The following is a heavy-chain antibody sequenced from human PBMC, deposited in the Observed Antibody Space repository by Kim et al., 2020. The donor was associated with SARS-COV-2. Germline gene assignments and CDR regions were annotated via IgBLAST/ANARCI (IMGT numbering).Heavy chain of an antibody. J-gene: IGHJ3*02. Sequence: SVKGRITIYRDNSKNTLYLQMNSLRDEDTAVYYCAKTSGQQLAVADAFDIWGQGTMVTVSS. CDR3: AKTSGQQLAVADAFDI. V-gene: IGHV3-30*02. D-gene: IGHD6-13*01.